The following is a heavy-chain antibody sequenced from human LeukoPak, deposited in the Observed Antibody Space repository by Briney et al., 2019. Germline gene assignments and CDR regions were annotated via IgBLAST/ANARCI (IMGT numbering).Heavy chain of an antibody. CDR2: IIEDASKK. CDR1: AGIFSRNC. J-gene: IGHJ4*02. Sequence: GGSLILFSAAAAGIFSRNCYTWFLQAPGEERVWLAAIIEDASKKYYADSVKGRFTISRDNAKNSLYLQMNSLRAEDTAVYYCATPLDYYDGDGYHQGGDWGQGTLVTVSS. CDR3: ATPLDYYDGDGYHQGGD. V-gene: IGHV3-7*03. D-gene: IGHD2-21*02.